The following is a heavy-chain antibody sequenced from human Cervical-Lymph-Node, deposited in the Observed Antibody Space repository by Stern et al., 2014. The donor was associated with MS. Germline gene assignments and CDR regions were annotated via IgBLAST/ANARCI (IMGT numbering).Heavy chain of an antibody. CDR2: INHSGST. V-gene: IGHV4-34*01. D-gene: IGHD6-19*01. J-gene: IGHJ4*02. CDR1: GGSFSGYY. Sequence: QVQLQQWGAGLLKPSETLSLTCAVYGGSFSGYYWSWIRQPPGKGLEWIGEINHSGSTNYNPSLKSRVTISVDTSKNQFSLKLSSVTAADTAVYYCARFRREQWLKSGDYWGQGTLVTVSS. CDR3: ARFRREQWLKSGDY.